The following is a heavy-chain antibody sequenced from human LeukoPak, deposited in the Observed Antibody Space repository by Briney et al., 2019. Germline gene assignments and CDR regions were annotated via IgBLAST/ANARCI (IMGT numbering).Heavy chain of an antibody. Sequence: SETLSLTCTVSGGSISSYYWSWIRQPPGKGLEWIGYIYYSGSTNYNPSLKSRVTISVDTSKNQFSLKLSSVTAADTAVYYCARHYHDYGDDYAGFDYWGQGTLVTVSS. CDR2: IYYSGST. V-gene: IGHV4-59*08. CDR1: GGSISSYY. CDR3: ARHYHDYGDDYAGFDY. D-gene: IGHD4-17*01. J-gene: IGHJ4*02.